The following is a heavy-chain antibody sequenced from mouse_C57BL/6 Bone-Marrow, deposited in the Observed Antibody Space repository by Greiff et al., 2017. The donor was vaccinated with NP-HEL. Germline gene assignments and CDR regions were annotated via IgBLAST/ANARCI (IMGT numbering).Heavy chain of an antibody. CDR3: TTLLLWEGGGY. CDR2: IDPENGDT. V-gene: IGHV14-4*01. J-gene: IGHJ2*01. D-gene: IGHD2-10*01. CDR1: GFNIKDDY. Sequence: EVQLQQSGAELVRPGASVKLSCTASGFNIKDDYMHWVKQRPEQGLEWIGWIDPENGDTEYASKFQGKATITADTSSNTAYLQLSSLTSEDTAVYYCTTLLLWEGGGYWGQGTTLTVSS.